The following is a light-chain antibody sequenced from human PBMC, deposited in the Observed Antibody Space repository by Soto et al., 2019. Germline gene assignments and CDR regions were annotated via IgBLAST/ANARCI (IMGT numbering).Light chain of an antibody. Sequence: QTVVTQEPSFSVSPGGTVTLTCGLSSGSVSISYYPSWYQQTPGQAPRTLIYSTNTRSSGVPDRFSGSILGNKAALTITGAQADDESDYYCVLYMGSGIWVFGGGTKVTVL. V-gene: IGLV8-61*01. J-gene: IGLJ3*02. CDR1: SGSVSISYY. CDR2: STN. CDR3: VLYMGSGIWV.